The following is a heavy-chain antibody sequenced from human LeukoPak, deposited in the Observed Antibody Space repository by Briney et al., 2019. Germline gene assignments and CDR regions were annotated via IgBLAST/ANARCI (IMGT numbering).Heavy chain of an antibody. D-gene: IGHD3-10*01. CDR3: ARYHHSDYHASGSLEH. CDR2: INHSGST. V-gene: IGHV4-34*01. Sequence: SETLSLTCAVYGGSFSGYFWSWIRQPPGKGLEWIGEINHSGSTNYNPSLKSRVTISVDTSKNQFSLMLSPVTAADTAVYYCARYHHSDYHASGSLEHWGRGIPVTVSS. J-gene: IGHJ1*01. CDR1: GGSFSGYF.